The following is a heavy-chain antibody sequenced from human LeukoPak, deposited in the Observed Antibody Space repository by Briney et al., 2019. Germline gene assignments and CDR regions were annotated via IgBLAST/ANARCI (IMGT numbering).Heavy chain of an antibody. J-gene: IGHJ4*02. CDR3: ARVGPRDYYGSGRPIFDY. V-gene: IGHV4-39*07. D-gene: IGHD3-10*01. Sequence: SETLSLTCTVSGGSISSSSYYWGWIRQPPGKGLEWIGSIYYSGSTYYNPSLKSRVTISVDTSKNQFSLELSSVTAADTAVYYCARVGPRDYYGSGRPIFDYWGQGTLVTVSS. CDR2: IYYSGST. CDR1: GGSISSSSYY.